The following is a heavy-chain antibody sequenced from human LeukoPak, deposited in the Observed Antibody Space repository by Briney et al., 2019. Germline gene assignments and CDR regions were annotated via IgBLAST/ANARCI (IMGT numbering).Heavy chain of an antibody. D-gene: IGHD6-13*01. CDR2: IYNSGST. J-gene: IGHJ4*02. CDR1: GGSISSGGYY. CDR3: ARGKAAAGFFNVIFDY. V-gene: IGHV4-31*03. Sequence: KPSETLSLTCTVSGGSISSGGYYWSWIRQHPGKGLDWIGYIYNSGSTYYNPSLRSRVTISLDTSKNQFSLKLSSVTAADTAVFYCARGKAAAGFFNVIFDYWGQGTLAPVSS.